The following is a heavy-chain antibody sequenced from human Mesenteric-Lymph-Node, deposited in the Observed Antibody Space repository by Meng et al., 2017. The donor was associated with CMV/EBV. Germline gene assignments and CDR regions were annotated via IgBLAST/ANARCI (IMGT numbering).Heavy chain of an antibody. CDR2: IKNSGGSK. CDR1: GYNITREN. Sequence: KASGYNITRENKQWVRKAPGKGVEWKGIIKNSGGSKKKEQKIQGRITMTRDTSTSTVYMELSSLRSEDTAVYYCARNIVATNWYFDLWGRGTLVTVSS. J-gene: IGHJ2*01. D-gene: IGHD5-12*01. CDR3: ARNIVATNWYFDL. V-gene: IGHV1-46*01.